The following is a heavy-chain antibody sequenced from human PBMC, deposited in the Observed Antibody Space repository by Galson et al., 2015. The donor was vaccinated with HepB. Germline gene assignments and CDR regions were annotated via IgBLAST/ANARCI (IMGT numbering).Heavy chain of an antibody. CDR1: GGTFRDYA. Sequence: SVKVSCKASGGTFRDYAINWVRQAPGQGLEWMGGIISGSATANYAQKFQGRVTIIAEKSTSTAYMELTSLRSEDTAVYYCARESYSTVYYFYGMDVWGQGTTVTVSS. CDR3: ARESYSTVYYFYGMDV. V-gene: IGHV1-69*06. D-gene: IGHD4-11*01. CDR2: IISGSATA. J-gene: IGHJ6*02.